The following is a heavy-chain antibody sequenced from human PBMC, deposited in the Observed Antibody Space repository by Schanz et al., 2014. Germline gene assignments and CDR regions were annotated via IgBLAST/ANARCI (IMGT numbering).Heavy chain of an antibody. J-gene: IGHJ4*02. Sequence: QVQLLQSGAEVKKPGASMKVSCKASGYTFVSYSMHWVRQAPGQGLEWMGIVNPSVRGTHFAREFQGRVTVTSDTSTSTVYMELSGLRSEDTAVYYCAGAFDSSGYYFDYWGQGTLVTVSS. CDR1: GYTFVSYS. CDR3: AGAFDSSGYYFDY. D-gene: IGHD3-22*01. CDR2: VNPSVRGT. V-gene: IGHV1-46*03.